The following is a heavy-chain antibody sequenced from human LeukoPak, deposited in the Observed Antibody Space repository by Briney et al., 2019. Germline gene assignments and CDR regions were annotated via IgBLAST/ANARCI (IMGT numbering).Heavy chain of an antibody. CDR3: AKPAVSGWYGFDY. D-gene: IGHD6-19*01. CDR2: ISPSGDIT. J-gene: IGHJ4*02. CDR1: GFTFSSHG. Sequence: TGGSLRLSCAASGFTFSSHGMNWVRQAPGKGLEWVSGISPSGDITYYADSVLGRFTISRDNSKNTLAVQMNSLRAEDTAVYYCAKPAVSGWYGFDYWGQGTLVTVSS. V-gene: IGHV3-23*01.